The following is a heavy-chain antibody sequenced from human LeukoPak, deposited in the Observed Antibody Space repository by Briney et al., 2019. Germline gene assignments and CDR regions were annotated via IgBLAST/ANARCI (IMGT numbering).Heavy chain of an antibody. CDR1: GFTFSSYA. CDR2: ISYDGSNK. D-gene: IGHD3-10*01. CDR3: ARDRRFGESPSWFDP. Sequence: QTGGSLRLSCAASGFTFSSYAMHWVRQAPGKGLEWVAVISYDGSNKYYADSVKGRFTISRDNSKNTLYLQMNSLRAEDTAVYYCARDRRFGESPSWFDPWGQGTLVTVSS. J-gene: IGHJ5*02. V-gene: IGHV3-30-3*01.